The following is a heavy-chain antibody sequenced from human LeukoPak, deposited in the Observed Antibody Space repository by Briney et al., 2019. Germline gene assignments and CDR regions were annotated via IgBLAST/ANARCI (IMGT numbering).Heavy chain of an antibody. J-gene: IGHJ5*02. CDR2: IYYSVST. CDR3: ARDKVGATNWLDP. D-gene: IGHD1-26*01. V-gene: IGHV4-30-4*01. CDR1: GGSISSGEYY. Sequence: SETLSLTCAVSGGSISSGEYYWSWIRQPPGKGLEWIGYIYYSVSTYYNPSLKSRLTISVDTSNSQFSLRLTSVTAADTAVYYCARDKVGATNWLDPWGQGTLVTDSS.